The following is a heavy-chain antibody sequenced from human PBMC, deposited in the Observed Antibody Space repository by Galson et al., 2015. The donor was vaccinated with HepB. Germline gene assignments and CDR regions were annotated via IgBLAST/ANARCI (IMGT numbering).Heavy chain of an antibody. V-gene: IGHV1-69*04. D-gene: IGHD1-1*01. CDR1: GGTFSSYA. CDR3: AIGWTHKAGNGAFDI. Sequence: SVKVSCKASGGTFSSYAISWVRQAPGQGLEWMGRIIPILGIANYAQKFQGRVTITADKSTSTAYMELSSLRSEDTAVYYCAIGWTHKAGNGAFDIWGQGTMVTVSS. J-gene: IGHJ3*02. CDR2: IIPILGIA.